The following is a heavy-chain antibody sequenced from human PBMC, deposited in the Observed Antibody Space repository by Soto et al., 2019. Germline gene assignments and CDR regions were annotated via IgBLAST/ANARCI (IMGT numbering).Heavy chain of an antibody. V-gene: IGHV3-23*01. Sequence: EVQLLESGGGLVQPGGSLRLSCAASGFTFSSYAMSWVRQAPGKGLEWVSAISGSGGSTYYADSVKGRFTISRDNSKNTLYLQMNSLTAEDTAVYYCAKGGRKAVDAGLDWGQGTMVTVSS. CDR3: AKGGRKAVDAGLD. J-gene: IGHJ3*01. CDR1: GFTFSSYA. CDR2: ISGSGGST. D-gene: IGHD6-19*01.